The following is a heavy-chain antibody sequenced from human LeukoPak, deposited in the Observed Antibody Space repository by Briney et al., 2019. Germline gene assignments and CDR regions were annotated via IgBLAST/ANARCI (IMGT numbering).Heavy chain of an antibody. D-gene: IGHD5-18*01. CDR1: GFTVSSNY. CDR2: IYSGGST. Sequence: PGGSLRLSCAASGFTVSSNYMSWVRQAPGKGLEWVSVIYSGGSTYYADSVKGRFTISRDNSKNTLYLQMNSLRAEDTAVYYCAREQYSYGDDAFDIWGQGTMVTVSS. CDR3: AREQYSYGDDAFDI. V-gene: IGHV3-53*01. J-gene: IGHJ3*02.